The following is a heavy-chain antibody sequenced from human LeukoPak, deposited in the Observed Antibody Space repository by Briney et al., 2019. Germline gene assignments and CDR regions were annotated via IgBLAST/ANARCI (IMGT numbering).Heavy chain of an antibody. J-gene: IGHJ6*02. V-gene: IGHV3-74*01. CDR2: INSDGSST. D-gene: IGHD1-1*01. CDR1: GFTFSSYW. CDR3: ARDWNDYYYYGMDV. Sequence: PGGSLRLSCAASGFTFSSYWMHWVRQAPGKGLVWVSRINSDGSSTSYADSVEGRFTISRDNAKNTLYLQMNSLRAEDTAVYYCARDWNDYYYYGMDVWGQGTTVTVSS.